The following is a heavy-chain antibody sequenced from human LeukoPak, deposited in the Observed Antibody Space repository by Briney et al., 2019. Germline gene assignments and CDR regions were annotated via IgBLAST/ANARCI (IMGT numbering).Heavy chain of an antibody. D-gene: IGHD5-18*01. J-gene: IGHJ4*02. CDR2: IYYSGST. CDR1: GGSISSYY. CDR3: AGGASGYSYG. V-gene: IGHV4-59*01. Sequence: SETLSLTCTVSGGSISSYYWSWIRQPPGTGLEWIGYIYYSGSTNYNPSLKSRVTISIDTSKNQFSLNLSSVTAADTAVYYCAGGASGYSYGWGQGTLVTVSS.